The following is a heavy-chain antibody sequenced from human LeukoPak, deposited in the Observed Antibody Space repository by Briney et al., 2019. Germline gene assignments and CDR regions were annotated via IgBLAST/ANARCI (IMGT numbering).Heavy chain of an antibody. CDR2: ISSSSSYI. V-gene: IGHV3-21*04. Sequence: NPGGSLRLSCAASGFTFSSYSMNWVRQAPGKGLEWVSSISSSSSYIYYADSVKGRFTISRDNSKNTLYLQMNSLRAEDTAVYYCAKSELGGDFDYWGQGTLVTVSS. CDR1: GFTFSSYS. J-gene: IGHJ4*02. CDR3: AKSELGGDFDY. D-gene: IGHD1-14*01.